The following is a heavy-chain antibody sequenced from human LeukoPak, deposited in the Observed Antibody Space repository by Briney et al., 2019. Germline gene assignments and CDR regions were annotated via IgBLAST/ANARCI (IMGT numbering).Heavy chain of an antibody. J-gene: IGHJ5*02. CDR3: ARESLNAWFDP. Sequence: ASVKVSCEASGYTFTSYGISWVRQAPGQGLEWMGWISAYNGNTNYAQKLQGRVTMTTDTSTSTAYMELRSLRSGDTAVYYCARESLNAWFDPWGQGTLVTVSS. CDR1: GYTFTSYG. V-gene: IGHV1-18*04. D-gene: IGHD2-8*01. CDR2: ISAYNGNT.